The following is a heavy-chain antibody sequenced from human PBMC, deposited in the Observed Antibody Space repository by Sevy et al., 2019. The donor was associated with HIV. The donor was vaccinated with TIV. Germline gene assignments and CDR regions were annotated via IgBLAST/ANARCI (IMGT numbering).Heavy chain of an antibody. V-gene: IGHV3-9*01. D-gene: IGHD6-19*01. CDR3: AKGIGYSNGWYSWFDS. J-gene: IGHJ5*01. CDR2: SSWNSGSI. Sequence: QLGGSLRLSCVASGFTFDDYAMHWVRQAPGKGPEWVSRSSWNSGSIGYAESVKGRFTISRDNAKNSLYLQMNSLRVEDTALYYCAKGIGYSNGWYSWFDSWGQGTLVTVSS. CDR1: GFTFDDYA.